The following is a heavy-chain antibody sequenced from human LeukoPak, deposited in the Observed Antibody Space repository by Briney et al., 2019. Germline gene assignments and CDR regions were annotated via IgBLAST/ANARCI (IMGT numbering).Heavy chain of an antibody. CDR2: INHSGST. Sequence: SETLSLTCAVYGGSFSGYYWSWIRQPPGKGLEWIGEINHSGSTNYNPSLKSRVTISVDTSKNQFSPKLSSVTAADTAVYYCARKEGIQLWRRGTYNWFDPWGQGTLVTVSS. J-gene: IGHJ5*02. D-gene: IGHD5-18*01. CDR1: GGSFSGYY. CDR3: ARKEGIQLWRRGTYNWFDP. V-gene: IGHV4-34*01.